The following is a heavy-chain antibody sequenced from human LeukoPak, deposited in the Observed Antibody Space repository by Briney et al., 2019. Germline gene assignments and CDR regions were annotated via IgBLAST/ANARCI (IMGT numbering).Heavy chain of an antibody. Sequence: SETLSLTCTVSGGSISSYYWSWVRQPPGKGLEWIGEMYLSGTTHSNPSVKSRVTISIDKSKNQFFLNLSSVTAADTAVYYCAGLVGRYSSGLYYYYFDYWGQGTLVTVSS. D-gene: IGHD3-22*01. V-gene: IGHV4-59*12. CDR3: AGLVGRYSSGLYYYYFDY. J-gene: IGHJ4*02. CDR1: GGSISSYY. CDR2: MYLSGTT.